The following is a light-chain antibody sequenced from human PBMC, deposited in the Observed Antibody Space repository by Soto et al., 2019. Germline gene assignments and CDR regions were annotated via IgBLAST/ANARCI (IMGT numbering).Light chain of an antibody. CDR2: GVS. Sequence: DVRVAQSPSSVSTCVGDSVTVSCRSSQSISRALNWYQQRPGKAPGFLIFGVSNRQSGVPPRFSGSGSGTDFTLTISSLQPEDFATYFCQQSFSTPRTFGQGTKVDIK. V-gene: IGKV1-39*01. J-gene: IGKJ1*01. CDR1: QSISRA. CDR3: QQSFSTPRT.